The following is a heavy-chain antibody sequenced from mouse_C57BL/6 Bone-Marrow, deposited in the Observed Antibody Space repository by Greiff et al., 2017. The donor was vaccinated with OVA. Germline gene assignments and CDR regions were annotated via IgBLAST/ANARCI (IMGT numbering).Heavy chain of an antibody. CDR2: IWIGGST. J-gene: IGHJ1*03. CDR3: AKIRDYYGSNWYFDV. D-gene: IGHD1-1*01. CDR1: GFSLTSYG. V-gene: IGHV2-5*01. Sequence: VQLQQSGPGLVQPSQSLSITCTVSGFSLTSYGVHWVRQSPGKGLEWLGVIWIGGSTDYNAAFMSRLSITKDNSKSQVFFKMNSLQADDTAIYYCAKIRDYYGSNWYFDVWGTGTTVTVSS.